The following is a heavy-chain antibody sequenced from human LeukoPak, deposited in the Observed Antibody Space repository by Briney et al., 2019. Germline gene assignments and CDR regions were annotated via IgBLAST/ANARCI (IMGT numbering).Heavy chain of an antibody. V-gene: IGHV4-39*01. CDR1: GGSISSSSYY. J-gene: IGHJ4*02. D-gene: IGHD7-27*01. CDR2: IYYSGST. Sequence: SETLSLTCTVSGGSISSSSYYWGWIRQPPGKGLEWIGSIYYSGSTYYNPSLKSRVTISVDTSKNQFSLKLSSVTAADTAVYYCARGHWGLDSWGQGTLVSVSS. CDR3: ARGHWGLDS.